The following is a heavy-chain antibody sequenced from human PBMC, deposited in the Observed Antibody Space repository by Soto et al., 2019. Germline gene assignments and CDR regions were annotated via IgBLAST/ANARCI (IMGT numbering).Heavy chain of an antibody. D-gene: IGHD6-13*01. J-gene: IGHJ6*02. CDR2: IIPIFGTA. CDR1: GGTFSSYA. Sequence: QVQLVQSGAEVKKPGSSVKVSCKASGGTFSSYAISWVRQAPGQGLEWMGGIIPIFGTANYAQKFQGGVTITADESTSTAYMELSSLRSEDTAVYYCAGGRYSSSSHNPHYYGMDVWGQGTTVTVSS. CDR3: AGGRYSSSSHNPHYYGMDV. V-gene: IGHV1-69*12.